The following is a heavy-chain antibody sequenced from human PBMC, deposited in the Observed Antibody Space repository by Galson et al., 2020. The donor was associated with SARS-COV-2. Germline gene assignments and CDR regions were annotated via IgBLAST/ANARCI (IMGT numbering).Heavy chain of an antibody. J-gene: IGHJ4*02. CDR2: INPHTGGP. D-gene: IGHD5-12*01. CDR1: GYTFTGYY. Sequence: GESLKISCKASGYTFTGYYIHWVRQAPGQGLEWMGWINPHTGGPNYAQKFQGWVTMTRDTSISTAYVELRSLKSDDTAVFYCARETEMATFNYFDYWGQGTLVTVSS. CDR3: ARETEMATFNYFDY. V-gene: IGHV1-2*04.